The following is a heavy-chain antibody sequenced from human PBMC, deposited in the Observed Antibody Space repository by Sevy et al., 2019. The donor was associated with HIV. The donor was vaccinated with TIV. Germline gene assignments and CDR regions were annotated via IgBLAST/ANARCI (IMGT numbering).Heavy chain of an antibody. Sequence: GGSLRLSCGVSRFTFSSYSMNWVRQAPGKGREWVSYISSTSYTIYYADSMKGRLTISRDNAKNSGHLQMNRRRAEDTDVYYCARAVRSGQLLSGMDVWGQGTTVTVSS. V-gene: IGHV3-48*01. CDR1: RFTFSSYS. CDR2: ISSTSYTI. D-gene: IGHD2-2*01. J-gene: IGHJ6*02. CDR3: ARAVRSGQLLSGMDV.